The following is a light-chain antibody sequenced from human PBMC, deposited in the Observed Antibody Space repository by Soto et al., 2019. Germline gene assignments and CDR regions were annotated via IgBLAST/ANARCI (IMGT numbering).Light chain of an antibody. CDR2: EVS. V-gene: IGLV2-14*01. J-gene: IGLJ2*01. CDR1: SSDVGDYNY. CDR3: SSYTSSSTLVV. Sequence: QSALTQPASVSGSPGQSITISCTGTSSDVGDYNYVSWYQQPPGKVPKLIMFEVSDRPAGVSNRFSGTKSGNTASLTISGLQAEDEADYYCSSYTSSSTLVVFGGGTKLTVL.